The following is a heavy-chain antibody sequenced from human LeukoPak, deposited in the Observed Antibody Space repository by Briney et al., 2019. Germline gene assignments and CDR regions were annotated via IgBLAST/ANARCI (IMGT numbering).Heavy chain of an antibody. D-gene: IGHD3-22*01. Sequence: SETLSLTCNVSGGSISSSGYYWAWIRQPPGKGLEWIGSVSYSGSTYYSPSLKSRVTISVDTSKNRFSLKLSSVTAADTAVYYCARNSYDSSGYNDYWGQGTLVTVSS. V-gene: IGHV4-39*07. CDR1: GGSISSSGYY. J-gene: IGHJ4*02. CDR2: VSYSGST. CDR3: ARNSYDSSGYNDY.